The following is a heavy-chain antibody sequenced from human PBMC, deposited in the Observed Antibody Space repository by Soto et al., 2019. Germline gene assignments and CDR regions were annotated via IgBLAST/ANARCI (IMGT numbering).Heavy chain of an antibody. CDR1: GGSISSGSYY. Sequence: SETLCLTCTVSGGSISSGSYYWDWIRQPPGKGLEWIGNVYYSGSTNYNPSLESRVTISVDTSKNQFSLKLSPVTAADTAVYYCARDKITGLFDYWGQGTLVTVSS. J-gene: IGHJ4*02. CDR2: VYYSGST. D-gene: IGHD2-8*02. V-gene: IGHV4-39*02. CDR3: ARDKITGLFDY.